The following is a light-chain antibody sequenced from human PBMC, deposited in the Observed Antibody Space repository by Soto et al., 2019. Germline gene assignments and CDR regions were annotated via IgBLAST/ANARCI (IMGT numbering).Light chain of an antibody. J-gene: IGKJ4*01. CDR2: DES. Sequence: IQMTQSPSSLSASVGDRVTITCRASVNIGTFLSWYQQLPGKAPKLLIYDESSLQGGVSSRFTGSGSGTDFTLTIAGLLPEDFATYYCQQSYTIPPTFGGGTKLESK. V-gene: IGKV1-39*01. CDR1: VNIGTF. CDR3: QQSYTIPPT.